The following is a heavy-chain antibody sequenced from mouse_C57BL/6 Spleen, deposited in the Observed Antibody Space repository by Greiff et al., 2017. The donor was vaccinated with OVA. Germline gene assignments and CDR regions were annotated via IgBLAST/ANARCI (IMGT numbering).Heavy chain of an antibody. CDR1: GYTFTSYW. V-gene: IGHV1-53*01. Sequence: VQLQQSGTELVNPGASVKLSCKASGYTFTSYWMHWVKQRPGQGLEWIGNINPSNGDTNFNEKFKSKATLTVDKSSSIVYMQLSSLTSEDSAVYYCVTAQATAYWGQGTLVTVSA. J-gene: IGHJ3*01. CDR2: INPSNGDT. D-gene: IGHD3-2*02. CDR3: VTAQATAY.